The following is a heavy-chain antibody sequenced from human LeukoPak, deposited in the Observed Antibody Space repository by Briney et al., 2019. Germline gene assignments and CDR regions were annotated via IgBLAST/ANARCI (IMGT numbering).Heavy chain of an antibody. J-gene: IGHJ4*02. CDR2: ISYTGGT. CDR1: GGSISSDAYY. D-gene: IGHD1-26*01. Sequence: SQTLSLTCTVSGGSISSDAYYWSWIRQHPGKGLEWIGYISYTGGTYYNPSLESRVSMSVDTSKNQFSLKLSSVTAADTAMYYCARIIVGASFDYWGQGTPVTVSS. V-gene: IGHV4-31*03. CDR3: ARIIVGASFDY.